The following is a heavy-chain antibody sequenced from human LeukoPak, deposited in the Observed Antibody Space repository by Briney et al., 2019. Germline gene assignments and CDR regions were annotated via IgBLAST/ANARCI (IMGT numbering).Heavy chain of an antibody. V-gene: IGHV3-74*01. CDR2: INDDGNDA. CDR1: GFTFSSYW. J-gene: IGHJ5*02. D-gene: IGHD1-26*01. Sequence: GGSLRLSCAASGFTFSSYWMHWVRQAPGKGLVWVSRINDDGNDAFYADSVKGRFTISRDNVKNTLYLQMNSLRAEDTALYYCARAVGGSLVWFDPWGRGTLVTVSS. CDR3: ARAVGGSLVWFDP.